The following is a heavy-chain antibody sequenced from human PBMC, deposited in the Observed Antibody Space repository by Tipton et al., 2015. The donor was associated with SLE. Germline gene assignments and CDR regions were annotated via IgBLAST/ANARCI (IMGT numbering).Heavy chain of an antibody. CDR2: IYKIAST. Sequence: TLSLTCTVSGASVSRFDWTWSWIRQAPGKELEWIGDIYKIASTNYNPSLKSRVTVSVDTSKDQFSLKLSSVTAADTAVYYCVRVRGGYGDTRPFDYWGQGTLVTVSS. CDR3: VRVRGGYGDTRPFDY. CDR1: GASVSRFD. V-gene: IGHV4-59*02. J-gene: IGHJ4*02. D-gene: IGHD4-17*01.